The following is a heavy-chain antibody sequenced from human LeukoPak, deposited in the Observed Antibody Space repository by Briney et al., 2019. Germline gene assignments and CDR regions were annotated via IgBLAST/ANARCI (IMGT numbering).Heavy chain of an antibody. Sequence: SETLSLTCAVYGGSFSGYYWSGIRQPPGKGREGIGESNLRGSTNSNPSLKSRVTISVDTSKNQFSLKLSSVTAADTAVYYCARRLLGYCSGGSCYSGYFQHWGQGTLVTVSS. CDR1: GGSFSGYY. CDR3: ARRLLGYCSGGSCYSGYFQH. D-gene: IGHD2-15*01. J-gene: IGHJ1*01. V-gene: IGHV4-34*01. CDR2: SNLRGST.